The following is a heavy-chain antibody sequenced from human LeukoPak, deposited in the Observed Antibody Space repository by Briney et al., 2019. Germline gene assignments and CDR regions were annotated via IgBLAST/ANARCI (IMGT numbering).Heavy chain of an antibody. CDR3: ARAEGRDGYTLDY. CDR2: IWYDGSNK. V-gene: IGHV3-33*01. J-gene: IGHJ4*02. CDR1: GFTFSSYG. D-gene: IGHD5-12*01. Sequence: GGSLRLSCAASGFTFSSYGMHWVRQAPGKGLEWVAVIWYDGSNKYYADSVKGRFTISRDNSKNTLYLQMNSLRAEDTAVYYCARAEGRDGYTLDYWGQGTLVTVCS.